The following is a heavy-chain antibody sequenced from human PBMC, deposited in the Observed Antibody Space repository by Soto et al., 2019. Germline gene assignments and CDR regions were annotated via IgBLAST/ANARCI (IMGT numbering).Heavy chain of an antibody. CDR3: ARSIAARLNWFDP. CDR2: IKQDGSEK. Sequence: QPGGSLRLSCAASGFTFSSYWMSRVRQAPGKGLEWVANIKQDGSEKYYVDSVKGRFTISRDNAKNSLYLQMNSLRAEDTAVYYCARSIAARLNWFDPWGQGTLVTVSS. CDR1: GFTFSSYW. J-gene: IGHJ5*02. D-gene: IGHD6-6*01. V-gene: IGHV3-7*01.